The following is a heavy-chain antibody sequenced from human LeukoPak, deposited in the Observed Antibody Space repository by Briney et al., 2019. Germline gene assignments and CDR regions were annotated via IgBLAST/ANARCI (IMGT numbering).Heavy chain of an antibody. CDR2: MNPNSGNT. CDR3: ARGWPIVATIVGYYYYYYMDV. V-gene: IGHV1-8*01. J-gene: IGHJ6*03. D-gene: IGHD5-12*01. CDR1: GYTFTSYD. Sequence: ASVKVSCKASGYTFTSYDINWVRQATGQGLEWMGWMNPNSGNTGYAQKFQGRVTMTRNTSISTAYMELSSLRSEDTAVYYCARGWPIVATIVGYYYYYYMDVWGKGTTVTVSS.